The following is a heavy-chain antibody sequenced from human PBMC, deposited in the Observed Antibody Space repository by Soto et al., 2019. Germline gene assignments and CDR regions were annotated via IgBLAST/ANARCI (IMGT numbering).Heavy chain of an antibody. D-gene: IGHD4-17*01. CDR2: ISYDGSHK. CDR3: AKDRYGDYGGIDY. J-gene: IGHJ4*02. V-gene: IGHV3-30*18. Sequence: PGGSLRLSCVASGFLFDTYGMHWVRQTPGKGLEWVAIISYDGSHKEYADSVKGRFAISRDTSKNTLFLQMNSLRAEDTAVYYCAKDRYGDYGGIDYWGQGTMVTVSS. CDR1: GFLFDTYG.